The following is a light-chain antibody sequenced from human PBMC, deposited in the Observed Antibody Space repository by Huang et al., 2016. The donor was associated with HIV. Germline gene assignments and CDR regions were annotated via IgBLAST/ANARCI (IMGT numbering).Light chain of an antibody. CDR2: MAS. Sequence: DIVMTQSPLSLPVTPGEPASISYRSSQSLVHDNGYSYLDWYLQKPGQSPQVLIYMASVRAPGIPDRFSGGGSGTNVTLEINRVDAEDVGTYYCMQSLQSLTFGGGTRLEIK. CDR3: MQSLQSLT. J-gene: IGKJ4*01. CDR1: QSLVHDNGYSY. V-gene: IGKV2-28*01.